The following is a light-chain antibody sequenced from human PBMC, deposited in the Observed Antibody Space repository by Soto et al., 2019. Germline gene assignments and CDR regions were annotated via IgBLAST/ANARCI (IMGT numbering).Light chain of an antibody. CDR2: SNN. CDR1: SSNIGSYT. CDR3: AAWDASLNGVV. V-gene: IGLV1-44*01. J-gene: IGLJ2*01. Sequence: QSVLTQPPSASGTPGQRVTISCSGSSSNIGSYTVNWYQQLPGTAPKLIIYSNNQRHSGVPDRFSGSKSGTSVSLAISGIQSEYEAEHYCAAWDASLNGVVFGCGTKLT.